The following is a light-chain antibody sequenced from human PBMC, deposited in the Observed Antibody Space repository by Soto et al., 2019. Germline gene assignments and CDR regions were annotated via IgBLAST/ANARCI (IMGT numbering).Light chain of an antibody. CDR3: QQYGSSSIT. Sequence: ETVLTQSPGTLSLSPGERATLSCRASQSVAGSYLAWYQQKPGQAPRLLFYGASTRATGIPDRFSGSGSGTDFTLTISRLEPEDFAVYYCQQYGSSSITFGRGTRLENK. V-gene: IGKV3-20*01. J-gene: IGKJ5*01. CDR1: QSVAGSY. CDR2: GAS.